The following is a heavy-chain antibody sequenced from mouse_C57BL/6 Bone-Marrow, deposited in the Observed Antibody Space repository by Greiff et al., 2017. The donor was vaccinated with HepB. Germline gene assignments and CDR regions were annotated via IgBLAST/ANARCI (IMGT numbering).Heavy chain of an antibody. J-gene: IGHJ3*01. Sequence: EVQLVESGGGLVKPGGSLKLSCAASGFTFSDYGMHWVRQDPEKGLEWVAYISSGSSTIYYADTLKGRFTISRDNAKNTLFLQMTSLRSEDTAMYYCTGMLNWAFAYWGQGTPVTVSS. D-gene: IGHD4-1*01. CDR1: GFTFSDYG. CDR2: ISSGSSTI. V-gene: IGHV5-17*01. CDR3: TGMLNWAFAY.